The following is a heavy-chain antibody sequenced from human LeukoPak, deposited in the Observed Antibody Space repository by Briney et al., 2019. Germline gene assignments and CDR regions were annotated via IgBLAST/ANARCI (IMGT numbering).Heavy chain of an antibody. Sequence: SVKVSCKASGGTFSSYAISWVRQAPGQGLEWMGGIIPIFGTANYAQKFQGRVTITADESTSTAYMELSSLRSEDTAVYYCARVPQADYDNYYYYYYMDVWGKGTTATISS. D-gene: IGHD4-17*01. V-gene: IGHV1-69*13. J-gene: IGHJ6*03. CDR3: ARVPQADYDNYYYYYYMDV. CDR2: IIPIFGTA. CDR1: GGTFSSYA.